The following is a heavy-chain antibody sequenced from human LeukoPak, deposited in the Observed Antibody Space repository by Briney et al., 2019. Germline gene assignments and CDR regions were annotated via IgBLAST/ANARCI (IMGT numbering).Heavy chain of an antibody. CDR2: INHSGNT. J-gene: IGHJ4*02. Sequence: SQTLSLTCTVSGGSISSGGYYWSWIRQHPGKGLEWIGEINHSGNTNYNPSLKSRVTMSVDTSKNHFYLKLSSVTAADTAVYYCARQGSGSSYYYYTFPYWGQGTLVTVSS. D-gene: IGHD1-26*01. CDR3: ARQGSGSSYYYYTFPY. V-gene: IGHV4-31*03. CDR1: GGSISSGGYY.